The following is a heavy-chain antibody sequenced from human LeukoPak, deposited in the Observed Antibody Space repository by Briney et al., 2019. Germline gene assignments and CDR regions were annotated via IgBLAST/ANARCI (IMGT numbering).Heavy chain of an antibody. Sequence: SQTLSLTCTVSGGSISSGGYYWSWIRQPPGKGLEWIGYIYHSGSTYYNPSLKSRVTISVDRSKNQFSLKLSSVTAADTAVYYCAKAIAAVADWFDPWGQGTLVTVSS. CDR3: AKAIAAVADWFDP. CDR1: GGSISSGGYY. D-gene: IGHD6-13*01. J-gene: IGHJ5*02. V-gene: IGHV4-30-2*01. CDR2: IYHSGST.